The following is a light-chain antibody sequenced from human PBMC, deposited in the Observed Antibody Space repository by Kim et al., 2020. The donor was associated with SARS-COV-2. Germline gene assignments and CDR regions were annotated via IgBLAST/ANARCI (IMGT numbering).Light chain of an antibody. CDR1: SSNVGTNY. V-gene: IGLV1-47*01. J-gene: IGLJ3*02. Sequence: GQRVTISSSGGSSNVGTNYVHWYQQLPGTAPKLLIYKDRQRPSGVPDRFSGSKSGTSASLAISGLQSEDEADYYCATWDDSLSGPVFGGGTKVTVL. CDR3: ATWDDSLSGPV. CDR2: KDR.